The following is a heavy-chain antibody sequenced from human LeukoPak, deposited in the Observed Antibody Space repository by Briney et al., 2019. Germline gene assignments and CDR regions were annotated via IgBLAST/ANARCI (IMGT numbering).Heavy chain of an antibody. Sequence: ASVKVSCKASGYTFTSYGISWVRQAPGQGLEWMGWINTNTGNPTYAQGFTGRFVFSLDTSVSTAYLQISSLKAEDTAVYYCARGKYYYDSSGYYLAAEVDYWGQGTPVTVSS. V-gene: IGHV7-4-1*02. J-gene: IGHJ4*02. CDR1: GYTFTSYG. D-gene: IGHD3-22*01. CDR3: ARGKYYYDSSGYYLAAEVDY. CDR2: INTNTGNP.